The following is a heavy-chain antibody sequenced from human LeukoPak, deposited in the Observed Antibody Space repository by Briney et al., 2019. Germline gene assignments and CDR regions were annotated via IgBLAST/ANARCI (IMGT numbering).Heavy chain of an antibody. CDR3: ARDSRRYCSGGSCYSWFDY. CDR1: GYTFTIYG. V-gene: IGHV1-18*01. D-gene: IGHD2-15*01. Sequence: ASVKVSCKASGYTFTIYGISWVRQAPGQGLEWMGWISAYNGNTNYAQKLQGRVTMTTDTSTSTAYMELRSLRSDDTAVYYCARDSRRYCSGGSCYSWFDYWGQGTLVTVSS. J-gene: IGHJ4*02. CDR2: ISAYNGNT.